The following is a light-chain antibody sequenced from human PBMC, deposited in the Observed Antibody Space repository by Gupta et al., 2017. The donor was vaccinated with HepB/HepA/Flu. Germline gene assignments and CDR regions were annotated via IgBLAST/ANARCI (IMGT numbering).Light chain of an antibody. Sequence: QSVLTQAPSVSAALGQKVTISCSGSSSNIGYNYVSWYQKVPGTAPKLLIYENDNRPSGIPARFSGSRSGTSATLGITVLQTGDEADYYCGTWDSSLSGGVFGGGTKLTVL. CDR2: END. CDR1: SSNIGYNY. CDR3: GTWDSSLSGGV. V-gene: IGLV1-51*02. J-gene: IGLJ3*02.